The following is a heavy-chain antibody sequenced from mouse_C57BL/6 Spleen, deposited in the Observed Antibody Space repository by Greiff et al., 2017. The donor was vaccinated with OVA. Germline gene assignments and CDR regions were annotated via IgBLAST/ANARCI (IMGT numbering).Heavy chain of an antibody. CDR2: ISDGGSYT. Sequence: EVKLVESGGGSVKPGGSLKLSCAASGFTFSSYAMSWVRQTPEKRLEWVATISDGGSYTYYPDNVKGRFTISRDNAKNNLYLQMSHLKSEDTAMYYCARGDWYFDVWGTGTTVTVSS. V-gene: IGHV5-4*03. J-gene: IGHJ1*03. CDR1: GFTFSSYA. CDR3: ARGDWYFDV.